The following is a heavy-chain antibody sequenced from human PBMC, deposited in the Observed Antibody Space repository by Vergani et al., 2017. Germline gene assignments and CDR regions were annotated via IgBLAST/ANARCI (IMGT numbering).Heavy chain of an antibody. D-gene: IGHD1-14*01. V-gene: IGHV3-33*01. CDR3: ARDLRLLYNRFDP. Sequence: QVQLVESEGGVVQPGRSLTLSCVASGFTFSSHSMHWVRQAPGKGLEWVAVIWYDGNNKQYADSVKGRFTISRDNSKSTMYLQMNSLRDEDTGVYYCARDLRLLYNRFDPWGQGTLVTVSS. J-gene: IGHJ5*02. CDR1: GFTFSSHS. CDR2: IWYDGNNK.